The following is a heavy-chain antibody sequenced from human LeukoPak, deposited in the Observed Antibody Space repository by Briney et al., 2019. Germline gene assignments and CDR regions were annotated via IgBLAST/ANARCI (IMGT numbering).Heavy chain of an antibody. CDR3: ARGGYGSGSYNFDY. CDR1: GGSISSYY. Sequence: SETLSLTCTVSGGSISSYYWSWIRQPPGKGLEWIGYIYYSGSTNYNPSLKSRVTISVDTSKNQFSLKLSSVTAADTAVYYCARGGYGSGSYNFDYWGQGTLVTVSS. D-gene: IGHD3-10*01. J-gene: IGHJ4*02. CDR2: IYYSGST. V-gene: IGHV4-59*01.